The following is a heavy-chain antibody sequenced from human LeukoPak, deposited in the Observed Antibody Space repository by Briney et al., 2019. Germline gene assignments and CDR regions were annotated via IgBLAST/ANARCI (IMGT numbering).Heavy chain of an antibody. Sequence: GGSLRLSCAVSGFTVSTNRMSWVRQAPGRGLEWVSVIYNDGNTYYTDSVKGRFTISRDNSKNTVFLQMNSLRVEDTAVYYCARDHEVVTAKAQMDVWGKGTTVTVSS. J-gene: IGHJ6*03. V-gene: IGHV3-53*01. CDR3: ARDHEVVTAKAQMDV. D-gene: IGHD2-21*02. CDR2: IYNDGNT. CDR1: GFTVSTNR.